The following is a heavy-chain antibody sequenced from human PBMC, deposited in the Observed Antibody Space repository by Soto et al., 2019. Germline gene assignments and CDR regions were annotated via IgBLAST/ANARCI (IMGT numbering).Heavy chain of an antibody. V-gene: IGHV3-66*01. D-gene: IGHD5-12*01. CDR1: GFTVSSNY. J-gene: IGHJ4*02. CDR2: IYSGGST. Sequence: EVQLVESGGGLVPPGGSLRLSCAESGFTVSSNYMKWVRQAPGKGMEWVSIIYSGGSTYYADSVKGRFTISRYSSKNTLFLQMNSLKAEDTAVYYCASSPLSGYGPGAYCGLGTLVTVSS. CDR3: ASSPLSGYGPGAY.